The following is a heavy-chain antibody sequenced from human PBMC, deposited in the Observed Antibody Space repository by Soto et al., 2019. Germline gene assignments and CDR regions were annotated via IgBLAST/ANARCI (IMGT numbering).Heavy chain of an antibody. CDR2: IYYSGST. CDR3: AREGRDIAIPYYYYYMDV. J-gene: IGHJ6*03. V-gene: IGHV4-31*03. D-gene: IGHD2-15*01. Sequence: SETLSLTCTVSGGSISSGGYYWGWIRQHPGKGLEWIGYIYYSGSTYYNPSLKSRVTISVDTSKNQFSLKLSSVTAADTAVYYCAREGRDIAIPYYYYYMDVWGKGTTVTVSS. CDR1: GGSISSGGYY.